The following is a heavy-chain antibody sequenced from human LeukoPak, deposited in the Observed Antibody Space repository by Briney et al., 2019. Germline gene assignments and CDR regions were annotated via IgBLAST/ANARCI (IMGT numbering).Heavy chain of an antibody. J-gene: IGHJ4*02. Sequence: GGSLRLSCAASGFTVSSNYMSWVRQAPGKGLEWVSVIYSGGSTYYADSVKGRFTISRDNSKNTLYLQMNSLRAEDTAVYYCARDWNIVVVPAAKGAYWGQGTLVTVSS. V-gene: IGHV3-53*01. CDR1: GFTVSSNY. D-gene: IGHD2-2*01. CDR2: IYSGGST. CDR3: ARDWNIVVVPAAKGAY.